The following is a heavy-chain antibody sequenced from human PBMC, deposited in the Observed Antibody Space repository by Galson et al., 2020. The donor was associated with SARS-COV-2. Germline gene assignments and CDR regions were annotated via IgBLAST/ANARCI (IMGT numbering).Heavy chain of an antibody. CDR2: MNPNSGNT. V-gene: IGHV1-8*01. D-gene: IGHD2-2*01. CDR3: ARGGRYCSSTSCYSDEPCDY. J-gene: IGHJ4*02. CDR1: GYTFTSYD. Sequence: ASVKVYCKASGYTFTSYDINWVRQATGQGLEWMGWMNPNSGNTGHAQKFQGRVTMTRNTSISTAYMELSSLRAEDTAVYYCARGGRYCSSTSCYSDEPCDYWGQGTLVTVSS.